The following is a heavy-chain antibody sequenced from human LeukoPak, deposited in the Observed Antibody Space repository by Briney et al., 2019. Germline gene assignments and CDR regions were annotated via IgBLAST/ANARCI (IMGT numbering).Heavy chain of an antibody. CDR1: GYTFTSYG. J-gene: IGHJ4*02. CDR3: ASSSTSYKQPWSLSYYFDY. V-gene: IGHV1-18*01. Sequence: ASVKVSCKASGYTFTSYGISWVRQAPGQGLEWMGWISAYNGNTNYAQKLQGRVTMTTDTSTSTAYMELRSLRSDDTAVYYCASSSTSYKQPWSLSYYFDYWGQGTLVTVSS. CDR2: ISAYNGNT. D-gene: IGHD2-2*01.